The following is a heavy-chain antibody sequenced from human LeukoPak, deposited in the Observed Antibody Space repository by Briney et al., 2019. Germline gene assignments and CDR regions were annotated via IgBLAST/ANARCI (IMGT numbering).Heavy chain of an antibody. CDR2: ISSSSSSYI. V-gene: IGHV3-21*01. J-gene: IGHJ6*03. CDR3: ARDGSTYYYYMDV. Sequence: GGSLRLSCAASGFTFSSYSMNWVRQAPGKGLEWVSSISSSSSSYIYYADSVKGRFTISRDNAKNSLYLQMNSLRAEDTAVYYCARDGSTYYYYMDVWGKGTTVTVSS. CDR1: GFTFSSYS. D-gene: IGHD5/OR15-5a*01.